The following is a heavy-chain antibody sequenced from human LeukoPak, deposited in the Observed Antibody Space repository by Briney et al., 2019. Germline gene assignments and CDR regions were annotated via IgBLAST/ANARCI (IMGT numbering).Heavy chain of an antibody. CDR2: IYSGGST. V-gene: IGHV3-53*01. CDR1: GFTVSSNY. J-gene: IGHJ4*02. Sequence: GGSPRLSCAASGFTVSSNYMSWVRQAPGKGLEWVSVIYSGGSTYYADSVKGRFTISRDNSRNTLYLQMNSLRAEDTAVYYCARDRYDFWGGTFDYWGQGTLVTVSS. D-gene: IGHD3-3*01. CDR3: ARDRYDFWGGTFDY.